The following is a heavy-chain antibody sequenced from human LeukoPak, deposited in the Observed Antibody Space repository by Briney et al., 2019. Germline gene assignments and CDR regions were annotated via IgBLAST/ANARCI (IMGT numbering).Heavy chain of an antibody. CDR3: GSLDSREDSSSRWGPLDI. V-gene: IGHV3-30*04. Sequence: GGSLRLSCVTSGFIFRNYAMHWIRQTPGKGLEWVAVIFYDGTIQYYADSVKGRFTISRDNSKNTLYLQMNSLRAEDTAVYYCGSLDSREDSSSRWGPLDIWGQGTMVTVSS. CDR1: GFIFRNYA. D-gene: IGHD3-22*01. CDR2: IFYDGTIQ. J-gene: IGHJ3*02.